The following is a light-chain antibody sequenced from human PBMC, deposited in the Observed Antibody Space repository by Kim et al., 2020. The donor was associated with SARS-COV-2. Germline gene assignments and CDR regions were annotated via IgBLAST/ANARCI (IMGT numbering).Light chain of an antibody. V-gene: IGLV1-51*01. CDR1: SSNIGNNY. CDR3: GTWDSSLSAGL. Sequence: QSVLTQPPSVSAAPGQRVTISCSGGSSNIGNNYVYWYQQLPGTAPKVLIYDNNKRPSGIPDRFSGSKSGTSATLVITGLQTGDEADYYCGTWDSSLSAGLFGGGTKLTVL. J-gene: IGLJ3*02. CDR2: DNN.